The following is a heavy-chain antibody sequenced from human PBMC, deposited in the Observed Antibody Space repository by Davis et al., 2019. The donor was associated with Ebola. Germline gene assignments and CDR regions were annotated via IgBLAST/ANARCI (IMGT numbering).Heavy chain of an antibody. CDR2: INHSGST. Sequence: SQTLSLTCAVYGGSFSGYYLSWIRQPPGKGLEWIGEINHSGSTNYNPSLKSRVTISVDTSKNQFSLKLSSVTAADTAVYYCARFPVLYYYYYGMDVWGQGTTVTVSS. J-gene: IGHJ6*02. D-gene: IGHD6-6*01. CDR3: ARFPVLYYYYYGMDV. CDR1: GGSFSGYY. V-gene: IGHV4-34*01.